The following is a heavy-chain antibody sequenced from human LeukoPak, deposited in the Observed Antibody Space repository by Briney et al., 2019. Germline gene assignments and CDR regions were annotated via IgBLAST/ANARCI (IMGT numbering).Heavy chain of an antibody. Sequence: SETLSLTCTVSGGSIGSGSYYWSWIRQPAGKGLEWIGRIYTSGSTNYNPSLKSRVTISVDTSKNQFSLKLSSVTAADTAVYYCAREPPRKDAFDIWGQGTMVTVSS. CDR2: IYTSGST. CDR3: AREPPRKDAFDI. V-gene: IGHV4-61*02. CDR1: GGSIGSGSYY. J-gene: IGHJ3*02.